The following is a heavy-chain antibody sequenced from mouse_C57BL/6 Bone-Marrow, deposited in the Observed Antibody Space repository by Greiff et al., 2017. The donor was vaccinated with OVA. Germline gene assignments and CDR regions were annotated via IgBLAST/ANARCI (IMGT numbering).Heavy chain of an antibody. CDR3: AREGGSYYSNYDAMDY. CDR1: GFTFSSYA. Sequence: DVKLVESGGGLVKPGGSLKLSCAASGFTFSSYAMSWVRQTPEKRLEWVATISDGGSYTYYPDNVKGRFTISRDNAKNNLYLQMSHLKSEDTAMYYCAREGGSYYSNYDAMDYWGQGTSVTVSS. D-gene: IGHD2-5*01. V-gene: IGHV5-4*01. J-gene: IGHJ4*01. CDR2: ISDGGSYT.